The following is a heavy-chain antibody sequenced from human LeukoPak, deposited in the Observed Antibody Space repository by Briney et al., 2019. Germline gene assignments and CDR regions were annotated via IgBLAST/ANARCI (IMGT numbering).Heavy chain of an antibody. V-gene: IGHV3-21*01. CDR1: GFTFSSYS. CDR3: AREAMGYYFDY. Sequence: RGSLRLSCAASGFTFSSYSMNWVRQAPGKGLEWVSSISSSSSYIYYADSVKGRFTISRDNAKNSLFLQMNSLRAEDTAVYYCAREAMGYYFDYWGQGTLVTVSS. J-gene: IGHJ4*02. CDR2: ISSSSSYI. D-gene: IGHD5-18*01.